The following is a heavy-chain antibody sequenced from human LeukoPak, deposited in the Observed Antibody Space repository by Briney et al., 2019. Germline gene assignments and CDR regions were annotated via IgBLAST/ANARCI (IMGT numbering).Heavy chain of an antibody. CDR2: IYYSGST. Sequence: SETLSLTCTVSGGSISSNNYYWGWIRQPPGKGLEWIGSIYYSGSTYYNPSLKSRFTISVDTSKNQFSLKLNSVTAADTAVYYCARLSYSSRAWFDPWGQGTLVTVSS. J-gene: IGHJ5*02. V-gene: IGHV4-39*01. CDR3: ARLSYSSRAWFDP. CDR1: GGSISSNNYY. D-gene: IGHD6-13*01.